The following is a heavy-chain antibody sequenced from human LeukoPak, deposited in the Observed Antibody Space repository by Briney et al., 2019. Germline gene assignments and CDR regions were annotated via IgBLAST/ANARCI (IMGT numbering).Heavy chain of an antibody. CDR3: ARNFSYYVL. CDR1: GFTFSSYE. V-gene: IGHV3-48*03. J-gene: IGHJ4*02. Sequence: PGGPLRLSCAASGFTFSSYEMNWVRQAPGKGLEWISYISTTGSTIYNTDIVQGRFTISRDNARNSLYLQMNSLRAEDTAVYYCARNFSYYVLWGQGTLVTVSS. D-gene: IGHD3-10*02. CDR2: ISTTGSTI.